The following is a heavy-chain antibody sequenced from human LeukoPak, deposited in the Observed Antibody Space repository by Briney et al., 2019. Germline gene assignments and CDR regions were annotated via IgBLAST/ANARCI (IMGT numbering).Heavy chain of an antibody. D-gene: IGHD4-17*01. V-gene: IGHV3-49*03. Sequence: PGRSLRLSCTASGFTFGDYAMSWFRQAPGKGLEWVGFIRSKAYGGTIEYAASVKGRFTISRDDSKSIAYLQMNSLKTEDTAVYYCTRDDYGDYKGSDYWGQGTLVTVSS. CDR2: IRSKAYGGTI. CDR1: GFTFGDYA. J-gene: IGHJ4*02. CDR3: TRDDYGDYKGSDY.